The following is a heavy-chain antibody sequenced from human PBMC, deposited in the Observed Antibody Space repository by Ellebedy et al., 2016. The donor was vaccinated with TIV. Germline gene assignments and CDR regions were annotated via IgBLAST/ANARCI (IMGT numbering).Heavy chain of an antibody. D-gene: IGHD3-3*01. CDR2: INPSGGYT. Sequence: AASVKVSCKASGYTFTSYYMYWVRQAPGQGLEWMGTINPSGGYTTYAQKTQGRVTMTRDTSRSTVYMELSSLRSEDTAVYYCARTRQAYYRFYLSYWGQGTLVTVSS. V-gene: IGHV1-46*01. CDR1: GYTFTSYY. CDR3: ARTRQAYYRFYLSY. J-gene: IGHJ4*02.